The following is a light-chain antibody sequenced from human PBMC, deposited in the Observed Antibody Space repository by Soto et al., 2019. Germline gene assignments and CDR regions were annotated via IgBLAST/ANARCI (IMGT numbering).Light chain of an antibody. J-gene: IGKJ2*01. Sequence: DIVMTQSPDSLAVSLGERATINCKSSQSVLSSSDNKNFLAWYQQEPGQSPKLLIYWASTRESGVPDRFSGSGSGTHFTLTISSLQAEDVAVYYCQQYYRIPYTFGQGTKLEIK. CDR1: QSVLSSSDNKNF. CDR2: WAS. CDR3: QQYYRIPYT. V-gene: IGKV4-1*01.